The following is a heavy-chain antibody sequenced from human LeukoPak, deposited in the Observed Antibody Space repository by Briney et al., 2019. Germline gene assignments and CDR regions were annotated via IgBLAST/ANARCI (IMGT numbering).Heavy chain of an antibody. J-gene: IGHJ2*01. Sequence: SETLSLTCTVSGVSISSYYWSWIRQPPGKGLEWIGYIYYSGSTNYNPSFKSRVTISVDTSKNQFSLKLSSVTAADTALYYCATAPNYWYIDLWGRGTLVTVSS. V-gene: IGHV4-59*01. CDR2: IYYSGST. CDR3: ATAPNYWYIDL. CDR1: GVSISSYY.